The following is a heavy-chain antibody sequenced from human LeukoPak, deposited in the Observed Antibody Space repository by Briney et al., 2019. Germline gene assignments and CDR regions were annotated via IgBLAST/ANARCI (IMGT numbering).Heavy chain of an antibody. CDR1: GGSISSGGYY. D-gene: IGHD3-22*01. V-gene: IGHV4-31*03. Sequence: PSEALSLTCTVSGGSISSGGYYWSWIRHHPGKGLEWIGYIYYSGSTYYNPSLKSRVTISVDTSKNQFSLKLSSVTAADTAVYYCARDYYDSSGRYFDYWGQGTLVTVSS. CDR2: IYYSGST. CDR3: ARDYYDSSGRYFDY. J-gene: IGHJ4*02.